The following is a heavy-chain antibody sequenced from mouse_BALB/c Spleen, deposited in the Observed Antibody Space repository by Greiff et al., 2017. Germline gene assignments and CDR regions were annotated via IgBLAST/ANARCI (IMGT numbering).Heavy chain of an antibody. V-gene: IGHV1-54*01. J-gene: IGHJ3*01. Sequence: QVQLQQSGAELVRPGTSVKVSCKASGYAFTNYLIEWVKQRPGQGLEWIGVINPGSGGTNYNEKFKGKATLTADKSSSTAYMQLSSLTSDDSAVYFCARGGGYDYDAYWGQGTLVTVSA. CDR3: ARGGGYDYDAY. CDR2: INPGSGGT. CDR1: GYAFTNYL. D-gene: IGHD2-4*01.